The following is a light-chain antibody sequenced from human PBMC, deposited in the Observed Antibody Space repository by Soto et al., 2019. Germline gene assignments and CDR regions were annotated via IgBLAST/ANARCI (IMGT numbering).Light chain of an antibody. CDR3: AAWDDSLNGRYV. V-gene: IGLV1-44*01. Sequence: QSVLTQPPSASGTPGQRVIISCSGSSSHIGSNTVNWYQQLPGTAPKLLIYSNNQRPSGVPDRFSGSKSGTSASLAISGLQSEDEADYYCAAWDDSLNGRYVFGTGTKVPVL. J-gene: IGLJ1*01. CDR1: SSHIGSNT. CDR2: SNN.